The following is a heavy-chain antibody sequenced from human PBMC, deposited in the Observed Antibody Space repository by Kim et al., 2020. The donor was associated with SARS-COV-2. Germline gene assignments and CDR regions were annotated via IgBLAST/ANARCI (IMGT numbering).Heavy chain of an antibody. CDR1: GGSISSYY. CDR2: IYYSGST. Sequence: SETLSLTCTDSGGSISSYYWSWIRQPPGKGLEWIGYIYYSGSTNYNPSLKSRVTISVDTSKNQFSLKLSSVTAADTAVYYCAGDYYSYGYVGDYYYGMDVWGQGTTVTVSS. V-gene: IGHV4-59*01. CDR3: AGDYYSYGYVGDYYYGMDV. J-gene: IGHJ6*02. D-gene: IGHD5-18*01.